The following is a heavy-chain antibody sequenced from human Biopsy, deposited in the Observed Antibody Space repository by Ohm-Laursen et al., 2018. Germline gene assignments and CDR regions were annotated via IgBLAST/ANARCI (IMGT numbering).Heavy chain of an antibody. J-gene: IGHJ6*02. V-gene: IGHV4-61*01. Sequence: TLSLTCPVSGYSVTNDYYWGWIRQTPGKGLEWIGYIYYSGSTNYNPSLKSRVTISVDTSKNQFSLRLNSVTAADTAVYYCARATNSTGWPYYYFYGMDVWGQGTTVTVSS. CDR3: ARATNSTGWPYYYFYGMDV. CDR2: IYYSGST. D-gene: IGHD2/OR15-2a*01. CDR1: GYSVTNDYY.